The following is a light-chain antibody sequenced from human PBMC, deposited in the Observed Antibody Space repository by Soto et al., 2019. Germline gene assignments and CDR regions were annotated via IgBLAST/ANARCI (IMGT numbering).Light chain of an antibody. CDR1: QSGTTR. CDR3: QQRSNWPPIT. CDR2: GAS. J-gene: IGKJ5*01. V-gene: IGKV3-11*01. Sequence: IFLTQSPGTLSLSPGERVTLSCTASQSGTTRLAWYQHKPGQAPRLLMSGASGRAAGIPARFSGSGFGTDFTLTISSLEPEDAAVYYCQQRSNWPPITFGQGTRLEIK.